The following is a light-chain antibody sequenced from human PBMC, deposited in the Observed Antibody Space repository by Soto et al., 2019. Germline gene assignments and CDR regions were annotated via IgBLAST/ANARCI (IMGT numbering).Light chain of an antibody. CDR1: SSDVGGYKY. CDR2: DVS. CDR3: SSYTSSSTLEV. Sequence: QSALTQPASVSGSPGQSITISCTGTSSDVGGYKYVSWYQQHPGKAPKLMIYDVSNRPSGVSNRFSGSKSGNTASLTISGLLAEDEADYYCSSYTSSSTLEVFGGVTKLTVL. J-gene: IGLJ2*01. V-gene: IGLV2-14*01.